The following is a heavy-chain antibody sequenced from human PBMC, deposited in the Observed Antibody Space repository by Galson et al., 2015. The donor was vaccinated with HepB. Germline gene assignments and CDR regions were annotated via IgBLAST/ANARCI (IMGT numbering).Heavy chain of an antibody. CDR2: IYSGGST. V-gene: IGHV3-53*01. Sequence: SLRLSCAASGFTVSSNYMSWVRQAPGKGLEWVSVIYSGGSTYYADSVKGRFTISRDNSKNTLYLQMNSLRAEDTAVYYCARAASTAAGKGKNRYYYYYMDVWGKGTTVTVSS. CDR1: GFTVSSNY. CDR3: ARAASTAAGKGKNRYYYYYMDV. D-gene: IGHD6-13*01. J-gene: IGHJ6*03.